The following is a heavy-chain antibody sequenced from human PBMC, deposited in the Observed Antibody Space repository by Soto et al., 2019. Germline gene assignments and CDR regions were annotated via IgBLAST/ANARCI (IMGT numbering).Heavy chain of an antibody. CDR3: ARESNYYDSSGLNYYYYYGMDV. CDR2: IYSGGST. V-gene: IGHV3-53*01. D-gene: IGHD3-22*01. J-gene: IGHJ6*02. Sequence: GGSLRLSCAASGFTVSSNYMSWVRQAPGKGLEWVSVIYSGGSTYYADSVKGRFTISRDNSKNTLYLQMNSLRAEDTAVYYCARESNYYDSSGLNYYYYYGMDVWGQGTTVTVSS. CDR1: GFTVSSNY.